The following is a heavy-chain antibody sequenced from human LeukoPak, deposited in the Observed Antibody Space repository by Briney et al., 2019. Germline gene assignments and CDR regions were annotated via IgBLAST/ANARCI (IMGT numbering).Heavy chain of an antibody. CDR2: IEYSGST. V-gene: IGHV4-59*01. J-gene: IGHJ4*02. CDR1: GGSISTYY. D-gene: IGHD6-25*01. Sequence: PSETLSLTCTVSGGSISTYYWNWIRQPPGRGLEWLGYIEYSGSTNYNPSLKSRLTMSVDSSKNHFSLRLRSVTAADTAVYYSARTSGYWPADFDFWGQGALVIVSS. CDR3: ARTSGYWPADFDF.